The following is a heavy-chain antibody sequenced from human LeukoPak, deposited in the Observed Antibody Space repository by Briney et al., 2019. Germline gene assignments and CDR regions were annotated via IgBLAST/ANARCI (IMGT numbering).Heavy chain of an antibody. CDR3: ARGSDVDIVATTEEFDY. CDR1: GRSFSGYY. Sequence: PSETLSLTCAVYGRSFSGYYWSWIRHPPGKGLEWIGEINHSGSTNYNPSLKSRVTISVDTSKNQFSLKLSSVTAADTAVYYCARGSDVDIVATTEEFDYWGQGTLVTVSS. V-gene: IGHV4-34*01. D-gene: IGHD5-12*01. J-gene: IGHJ4*02. CDR2: INHSGST.